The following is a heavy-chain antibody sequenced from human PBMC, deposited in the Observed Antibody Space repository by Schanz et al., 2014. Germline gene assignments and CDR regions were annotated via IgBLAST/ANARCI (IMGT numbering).Heavy chain of an antibody. Sequence: QVPLPESGPGLVKPSQTLSLTCAVSGGSISSGGYSWSWIRQPPGKGLEWIGYIFFRGSTYYNPSLKSRVTISIDTSKNQFSLRLTSVTAADTAVYYCYGMDVWGQGTTVTVSS. V-gene: IGHV4-30-4*07. J-gene: IGHJ6*02. CDR2: IFFRGST. CDR1: GGSISSGGYS. CDR3: YGMDV.